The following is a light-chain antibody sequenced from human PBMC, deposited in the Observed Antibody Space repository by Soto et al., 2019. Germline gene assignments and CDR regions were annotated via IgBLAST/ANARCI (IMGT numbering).Light chain of an antibody. J-gene: IGLJ3*02. V-gene: IGLV2-14*01. CDR3: SSYTDSRTLV. CDR1: SSDVGGYNY. CDR2: EVS. Sequence: QSALTQPASVSGSPGQSITISCTGTSSDVGGYNYVSWYQQHPGKAPKLMIYEVSNRPSGVSNRFSGSKSGNTASLTISGLQAEDEADFYCSSYTDSRTLVFGGGTKLTVL.